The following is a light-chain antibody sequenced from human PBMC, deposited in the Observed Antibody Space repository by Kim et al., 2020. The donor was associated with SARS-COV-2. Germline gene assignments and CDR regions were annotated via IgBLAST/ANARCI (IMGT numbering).Light chain of an antibody. V-gene: IGLV7-43*01. CDR3: LLYYGSAWV. J-gene: IGLJ3*02. CDR2: DTN. Sequence: PGGTATLTCASSTGAVTRGYHPIWFQQKPGQAPRALIYDTNDRHSWTPARFSGALLGGKAALTLSSVQPEDEADYYCLLYYGSAWVFGGGTQLTVL. CDR1: TGAVTRGYH.